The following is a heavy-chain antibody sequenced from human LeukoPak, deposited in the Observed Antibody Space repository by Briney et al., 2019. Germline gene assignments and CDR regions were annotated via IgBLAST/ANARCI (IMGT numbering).Heavy chain of an antibody. CDR3: ARNHLGYCTNGVCYGAFDI. Sequence: SETLSLTCTVSGYSISSGYSEGCNRQPPGKGLEWIGSIYHSGSTYYNPSLKSRVTISVDTSQYLFSLTLSSVTAAKTALYYCARNHLGYCTNGVCYGAFDIWEQGTMVTVSS. D-gene: IGHD2-8*01. J-gene: IGHJ3*02. CDR1: GYSISSGYS. V-gene: IGHV4-38-2*02. CDR2: IYHSGST.